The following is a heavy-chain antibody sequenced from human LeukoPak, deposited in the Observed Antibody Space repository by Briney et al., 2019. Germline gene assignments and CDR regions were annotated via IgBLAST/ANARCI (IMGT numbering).Heavy chain of an antibody. CDR2: IYYSGST. CDR3: AAEENSSSCYAGRYYYYYMDV. CDR1: GGSISSYY. J-gene: IGHJ6*03. D-gene: IGHD6-13*01. V-gene: IGHV4-59*01. Sequence: SETLSLTCTVSGGSISSYYWSWIRQPPGKGLEWIGYIYYSGSTNYNPSLKSRVTISVDTSKNQFSLKLSSVTAADTAVYYCAAEENSSSCYAGRYYYYYMDVWGKGTTVTVSS.